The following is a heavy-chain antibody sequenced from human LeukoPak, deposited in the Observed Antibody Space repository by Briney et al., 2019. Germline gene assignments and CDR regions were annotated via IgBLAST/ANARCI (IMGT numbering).Heavy chain of an antibody. Sequence: GGPLRLSCAASGFTFSSYSMNWVRQAPGKGLEWVSSISGSSSYIYYADSVKGRFTISRDNAKNSLYLQMNSLRAGDTALYYSARADSNIAARRIGFDYWGQGTLVTVSS. CDR2: ISGSSSYI. J-gene: IGHJ4*02. V-gene: IGHV3-21*01. D-gene: IGHD6-6*01. CDR3: ARADSNIAARRIGFDY. CDR1: GFTFSSYS.